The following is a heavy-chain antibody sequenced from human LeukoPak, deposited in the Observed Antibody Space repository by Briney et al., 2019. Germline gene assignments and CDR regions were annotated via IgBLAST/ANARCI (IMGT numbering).Heavy chain of an antibody. V-gene: IGHV3-30*02. J-gene: IGHJ4*02. CDR1: GFTFSSYG. CDR3: AKDWGYDGSGTHPLFDY. Sequence: GGSLRLSCAASGFTFSSYGMHWVRQAPGKGLEGVAFIRYDGSNKYYADSVKGRFTISRDNSKNTLYLQMNSLRAEDTAVYYCAKDWGYDGSGTHPLFDYWGQGTLVTVSS. CDR2: IRYDGSNK. D-gene: IGHD3-10*01.